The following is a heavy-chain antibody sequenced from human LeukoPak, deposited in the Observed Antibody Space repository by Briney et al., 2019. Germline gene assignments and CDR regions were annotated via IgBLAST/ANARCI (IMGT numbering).Heavy chain of an antibody. Sequence: GGSLRLSCAASGFTFSSYAMHWVRQAPGKGLEWVAVISYDGSNKYYADSVKGRFTISRDNSKNTLYLQTNSLRAEDTAVYYCARDLRRSAAYYFDYWGQGTLVTVSS. CDR2: ISYDGSNK. D-gene: IGHD5/OR15-5a*01. J-gene: IGHJ4*02. CDR3: ARDLRRSAAYYFDY. CDR1: GFTFSSYA. V-gene: IGHV3-30-3*01.